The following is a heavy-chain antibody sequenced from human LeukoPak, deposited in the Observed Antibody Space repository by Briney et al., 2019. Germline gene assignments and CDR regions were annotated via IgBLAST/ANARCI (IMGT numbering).Heavy chain of an antibody. CDR3: ARGHPALDAFDI. CDR1: GFTFSSYG. CDR2: IWYDESNK. J-gene: IGHJ3*02. D-gene: IGHD2-2*01. V-gene: IGHV3-33*01. Sequence: GGSLRLSCAASGFTFSSYGMHWVRQAPGKWLEWVADIWYDESNKYYADSVKGRFTISRDNSKNTLYLQMNSLRAEDTAVYYCARGHPALDAFDIWGQGTMVTVSS.